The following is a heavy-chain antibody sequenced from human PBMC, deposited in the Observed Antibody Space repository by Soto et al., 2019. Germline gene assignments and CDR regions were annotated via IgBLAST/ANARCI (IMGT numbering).Heavy chain of an antibody. CDR3: ARHPWRGMIVVVIHYYYGMDV. CDR2: IYPGDSDT. J-gene: IGHJ6*02. CDR1: GYSFANYW. Sequence: PGESLKISCQGSGYSFANYWIGWVRQLPGKGLEWMAIIYPGDSDTKYSPSFQGQVTISADKSVSTAYLQWSSLKASDTAMYYCARHPWRGMIVVVIHYYYGMDVWGQGTTVTVSS. D-gene: IGHD3-22*01. V-gene: IGHV5-51*01.